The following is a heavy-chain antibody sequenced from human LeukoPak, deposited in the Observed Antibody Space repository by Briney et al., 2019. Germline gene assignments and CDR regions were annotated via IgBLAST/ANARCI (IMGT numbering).Heavy chain of an antibody. D-gene: IGHD6-19*01. Sequence: PGRSLRLSCAASGFTLSSYAMHWVRQAPGKGLEWLAFIRYDGGNETYADSVKGRFTISRDNSKNTLYLQMNCLRGEDTAVYYCASRGYSSGSDAFDIWGQGTVVTVSS. CDR2: IRYDGGNE. J-gene: IGHJ3*02. V-gene: IGHV3-30*04. CDR1: GFTLSSYA. CDR3: ASRGYSSGSDAFDI.